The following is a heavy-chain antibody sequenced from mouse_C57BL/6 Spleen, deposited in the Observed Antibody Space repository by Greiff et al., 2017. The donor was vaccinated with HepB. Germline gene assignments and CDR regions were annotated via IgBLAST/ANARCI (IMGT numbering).Heavy chain of an antibody. CDR3: ARSYGNYDFDY. J-gene: IGHJ2*01. CDR2: IHPNSGST. V-gene: IGHV1-64*01. Sequence: VQLQQPGAELVKPGASVKLSCKASGYTFTSYWMHWVKQRPGQGLEWIGMIHPNSGSTNYNEKFKSKATLPVEKSSSTAYMQLSSLTSEDSAVYYCARSYGNYDFDYWGQGTTRTVSS. D-gene: IGHD2-1*01. CDR1: GYTFTSYW.